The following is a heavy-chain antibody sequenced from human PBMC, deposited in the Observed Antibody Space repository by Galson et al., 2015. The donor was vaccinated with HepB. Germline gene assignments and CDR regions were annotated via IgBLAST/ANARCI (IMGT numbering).Heavy chain of an antibody. D-gene: IGHD3-10*01. CDR1: GTFSSYA. Sequence: GTFSSYAISWVRQAPGQGLEWMGGIIPIFGTANYAQKFQGRVTITADESTSTAYMELSSLRSEDTAVYYCARETRGLTAYYFDYWGQGTLVTVSS. CDR3: ARETRGLTAYYFDY. J-gene: IGHJ4*02. CDR2: IIPIFGTA. V-gene: IGHV1-69*01.